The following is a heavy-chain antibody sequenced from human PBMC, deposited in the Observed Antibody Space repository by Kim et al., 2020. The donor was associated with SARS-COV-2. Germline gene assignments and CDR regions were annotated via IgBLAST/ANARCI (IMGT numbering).Heavy chain of an antibody. V-gene: IGHV1-18*01. J-gene: IGHJ4*02. D-gene: IGHD1-26*01. CDR3: ARQGSGSYFDY. Sequence: KFQGRVTMTTDTSTSTAYMELRSLRSDDTAVYYCARQGSGSYFDYWGQGTLVTVSS.